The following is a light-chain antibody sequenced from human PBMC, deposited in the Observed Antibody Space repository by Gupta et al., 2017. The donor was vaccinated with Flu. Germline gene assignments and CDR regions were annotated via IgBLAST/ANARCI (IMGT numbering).Light chain of an antibody. CDR1: QTISTY. J-gene: IGKJ4*01. CDR3: QQRDSTPIT. V-gene: IGKV1-39*01. Sequence: DIQMTQSPSSLFASVGDRVTITCRASQTISTYLNWYHQKSGKAPKLLIYAATSLQSGVPSRFSGSGSGTDFTLTINRLQPEDFATYYCQQRDSTPITFGGGTKVEI. CDR2: AAT.